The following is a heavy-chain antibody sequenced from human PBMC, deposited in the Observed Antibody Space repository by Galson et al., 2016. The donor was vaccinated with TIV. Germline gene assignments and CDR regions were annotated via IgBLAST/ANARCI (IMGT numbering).Heavy chain of an antibody. CDR1: GFTFNNYD. J-gene: IGHJ6*03. D-gene: IGHD4-23*01. CDR3: ARYGDYGGDSVCYYYMDV. CDR2: ISGSSSFI. Sequence: SLRLSCAASGFTFNNYDMTWVRQAPGKGLEWVSSISGSSSFIYYADSVKGRFIISRDNTKNSLYLQMNSLGAEDTAVYYCARYGDYGGDSVCYYYMDVWGKGTTVTVSS. V-gene: IGHV3-21*01.